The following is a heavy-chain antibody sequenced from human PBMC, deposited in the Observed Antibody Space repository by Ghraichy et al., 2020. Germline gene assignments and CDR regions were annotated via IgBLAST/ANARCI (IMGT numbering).Heavy chain of an antibody. V-gene: IGHV3-23*01. CDR1: GFTFSSYA. J-gene: IGHJ4*02. CDR2: ISGSGGST. Sequence: GESLNISCAASGFTFSSYAMSWVRQAPGKGLEWVSAISGSGGSTYYADSVKGRFTISRDNSKNTLYLQMNSLRAEDTAVYYCAKDREGGYSGYYFFDYWGQGTLVTVSS. CDR3: AKDREGGYSGYYFFDY. D-gene: IGHD5-12*01.